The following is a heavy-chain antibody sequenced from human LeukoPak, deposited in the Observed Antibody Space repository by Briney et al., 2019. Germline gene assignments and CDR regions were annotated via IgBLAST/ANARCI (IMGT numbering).Heavy chain of an antibody. V-gene: IGHV4-39*07. CDR3: ARYYYDFWSGYYSHLYYYYYYMDV. Sequence: SETLSLTCTVSGGSISSSSYYWGWIRQPPGKGLEWIGSIYYSGSTYYNPSLKSRVTISVDTSKNQFSLKLSSVTAADTAVYYCARYYYDFWSGYYSHLYYYYYYMDVWGKGTTVTVSS. D-gene: IGHD3-3*01. CDR1: GGSISSSSYY. CDR2: IYYSGST. J-gene: IGHJ6*03.